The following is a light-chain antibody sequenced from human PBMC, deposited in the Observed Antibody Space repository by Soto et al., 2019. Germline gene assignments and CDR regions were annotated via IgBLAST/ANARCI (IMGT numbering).Light chain of an antibody. V-gene: IGKV1-12*01. Sequence: DIQMTQSPSSVSASVGDRVTISCQASQGISRSLAWYQQKPGKAPKLLIYAASSLQSGVPSRFSGSESGTDFTLTISSLQPEDSATYYCQQATIFPLTFGGGTKVDIK. CDR1: QGISRS. J-gene: IGKJ4*01. CDR2: AAS. CDR3: QQATIFPLT.